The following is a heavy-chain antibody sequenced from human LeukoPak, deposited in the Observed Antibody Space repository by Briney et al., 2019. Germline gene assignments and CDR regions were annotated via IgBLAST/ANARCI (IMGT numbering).Heavy chain of an antibody. CDR2: IYYSGST. J-gene: IGHJ4*02. V-gene: IGHV4-39*07. D-gene: IGHD3-3*01. CDR1: GASISSSTDY. Sequence: SETLSLTCTVSGASISSSTDYWGWIRQPPGKGLEWIANIYYSGSTYYNPSPKSRVTISVDTSKNQFSLKLSSVTAADTAVYYCARYGRTIFGVVNVDYWGQGTLVTVSS. CDR3: ARYGRTIFGVVNVDY.